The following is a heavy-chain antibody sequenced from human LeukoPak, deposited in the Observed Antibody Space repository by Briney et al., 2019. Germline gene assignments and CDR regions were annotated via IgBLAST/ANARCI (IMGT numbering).Heavy chain of an antibody. CDR2: IYYSGST. CDR1: GGSISSSSYY. CDR3: ARENTLVRGVINPLDY. Sequence: SETLTLTCTVSGGSISSSSYYWGWIRQPPGKGLEWIGSIYYSGSTYYNPSLKSRVTISVDTSKNQFSLKLSSVTAADTAVYYCARENTLVRGVINPLDYWGQGTLVTVSS. V-gene: IGHV4-39*07. D-gene: IGHD3-10*01. J-gene: IGHJ4*02.